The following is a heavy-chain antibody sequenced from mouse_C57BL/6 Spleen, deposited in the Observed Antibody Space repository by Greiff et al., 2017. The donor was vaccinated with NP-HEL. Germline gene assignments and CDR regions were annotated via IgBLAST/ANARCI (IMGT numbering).Heavy chain of an antibody. V-gene: IGHV14-1*01. Sequence: EVQLQESGAELVRPGASVKLSCTASGFNINDYYMHWVKQRPEQGLEWIGRIDPEDGDTEYAPKFQGKATMTADTSSNTAYLQLSSLTSEDAAVYYCTTGHYGSSYDFDYWGQGTTLTVSS. D-gene: IGHD1-1*01. CDR3: TTGHYGSSYDFDY. CDR1: GFNINDYY. CDR2: IDPEDGDT. J-gene: IGHJ2*01.